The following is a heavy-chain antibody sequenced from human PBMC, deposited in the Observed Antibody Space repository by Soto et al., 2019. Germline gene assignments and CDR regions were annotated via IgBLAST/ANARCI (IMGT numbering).Heavy chain of an antibody. V-gene: IGHV3-66*01. J-gene: IGHJ4*02. D-gene: IGHD6-13*01. CDR1: GFTVSSYH. CDR2: IYSAGSA. Sequence: PGGSLRLSCAASGFTVSSYHMSWVRQAPGKGLEWVSIIYSAGSADFADSVKGRFTISRDNSKNTLYLQMSSLRAEDTAVYYCTRVYSNSYHYFDYWGQGTLVTVSS. CDR3: TRVYSNSYHYFDY.